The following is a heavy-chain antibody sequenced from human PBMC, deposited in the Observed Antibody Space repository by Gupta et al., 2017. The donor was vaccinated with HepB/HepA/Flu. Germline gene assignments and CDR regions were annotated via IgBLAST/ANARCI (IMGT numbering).Heavy chain of an antibody. CDR3: TTALYYDSSGYYCNY. J-gene: IGHJ4*02. Sequence: EVQLVESGGGLVKPGGSLRLSCAASGFTFSNAWMSWVRQAPGKGLEWVGRIKSKTDGGTTDDAAPVKGRFTISRDDSKNTLYLQMNSLKTEDTAVYYCTTALYYDSSGYYCNYWGQGTLVTVSS. CDR1: GFTFSNAW. D-gene: IGHD3-22*01. V-gene: IGHV3-15*01. CDR2: IKSKTDGGTT.